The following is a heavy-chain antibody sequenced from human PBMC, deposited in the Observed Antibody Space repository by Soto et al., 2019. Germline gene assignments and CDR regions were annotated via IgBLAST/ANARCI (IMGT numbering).Heavy chain of an antibody. J-gene: IGHJ5*02. CDR2: IYYSGST. D-gene: IGHD7-27*01. CDR3: ARVKLGIFIRFAP. V-gene: IGHV4-30-4*01. CDR1: GGSISSGDYY. Sequence: SETLSLSCTVSGGSISSGDYYWSWIRQPPGKVLEWIGYIYYSGSTYYNQSLKSRVTISVDTSKNQFSLKLSSVTAADTVVFYCARVKLGIFIRFAPWGQGTLVTVSS.